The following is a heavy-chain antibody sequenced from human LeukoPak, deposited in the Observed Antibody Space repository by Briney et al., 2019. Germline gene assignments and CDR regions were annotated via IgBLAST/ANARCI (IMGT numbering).Heavy chain of an antibody. D-gene: IGHD3-22*01. CDR1: GFTVSSNY. CDR2: IYSGGST. J-gene: IGHJ6*02. Sequence: GGSLRLSCAASGFTVSSNYMNWVRQAPGKGLEWVSVIYSGGSTYYADSVKGRFTISRDNSKNTLYVQMNSLRPEDTAVYYCARMAHYYDSSGYPLYYGMDVWGQGTTVTVSS. V-gene: IGHV3-53*05. CDR3: ARMAHYYDSSGYPLYYGMDV.